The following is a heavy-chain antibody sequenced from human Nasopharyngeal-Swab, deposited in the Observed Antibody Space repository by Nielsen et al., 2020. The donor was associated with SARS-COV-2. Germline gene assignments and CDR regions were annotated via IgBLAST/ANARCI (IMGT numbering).Heavy chain of an antibody. CDR3: ARGIAVAAGSWYFDL. V-gene: IGHV3-48*03. CDR1: GFTFSSYE. D-gene: IGHD6-19*01. Sequence: GGSLRLSCAASGFTFSSYEMNWVRQAPGKGLEWVSYISSSGSTRYYADSVKGRFTISRENAKNSLYLQMNSLRAGDTAVYYCARGIAVAAGSWYFDLWGRGTLVTVSS. J-gene: IGHJ2*01. CDR2: ISSSGSTR.